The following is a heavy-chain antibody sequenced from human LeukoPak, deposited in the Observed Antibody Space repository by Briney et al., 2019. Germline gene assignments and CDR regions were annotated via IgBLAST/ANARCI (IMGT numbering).Heavy chain of an antibody. Sequence: GRSLRLSCAASGFTFSSYAMHWVRQAPGKGLEWVAVISYDGSNKYYADSVKGRFTISRDNSKNTLYLQMNSLRAEDTAVYYCASNWNDVGNAFDIWGQGTMVTVSS. V-gene: IGHV3-30*04. CDR2: ISYDGSNK. CDR3: ASNWNDVGNAFDI. J-gene: IGHJ3*02. CDR1: GFTFSSYA. D-gene: IGHD1-20*01.